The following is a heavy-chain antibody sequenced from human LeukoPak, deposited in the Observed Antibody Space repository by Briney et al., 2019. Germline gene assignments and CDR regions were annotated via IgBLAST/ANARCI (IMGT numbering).Heavy chain of an antibody. D-gene: IGHD3-9*01. CDR2: ITGSGDTT. CDR1: GFTFSNYA. CDR3: AKWGDYDILTGYYVSDF. V-gene: IGHV3-23*01. J-gene: IGHJ4*02. Sequence: GGSLRLSCAASGFTFSNYAMSWVRQAPGEGLEWVSAITGSGDTTYYADSVKGRFTISRDNSKNTLYVEMNTLRAEDTAVYYCAKWGDYDILTGYYVSDFWGQGTLVTVSS.